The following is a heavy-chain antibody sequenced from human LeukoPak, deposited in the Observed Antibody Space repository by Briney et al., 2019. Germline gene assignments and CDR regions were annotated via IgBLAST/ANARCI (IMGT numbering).Heavy chain of an antibody. Sequence: GGSLRLSCAASGFSFSSNWMHWVRQAPGKGLVWVSRIYSDGRRTDYADSVKGRFTISGDSAKNTLYLQMTGLRAEDTAVYYCARVPAGVIGMKDAFDIWGQGTMVTVSS. CDR3: ARVPAGVIGMKDAFDI. D-gene: IGHD3-16*02. CDR1: GFSFSSNW. CDR2: IYSDGRRT. J-gene: IGHJ3*02. V-gene: IGHV3-74*01.